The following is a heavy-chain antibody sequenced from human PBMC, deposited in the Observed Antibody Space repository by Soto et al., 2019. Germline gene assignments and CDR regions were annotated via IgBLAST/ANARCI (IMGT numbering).Heavy chain of an antibody. D-gene: IGHD3-10*01. CDR2: ISAYNGNT. CDR1: GYTFTSYG. Sequence: ASVKVSCKASGYTFTSYGISWVRQAPGQGLEWMGWISAYNGNTNYTQKLQGRVTMTTDTSTSTAYIELRSMRSDDTAVYYCARYQFFTRGVRGVIISGISDYWGQGTLVTVSS. J-gene: IGHJ4*02. CDR3: ARYQFFTRGVRGVIISGISDY. V-gene: IGHV1-18*01.